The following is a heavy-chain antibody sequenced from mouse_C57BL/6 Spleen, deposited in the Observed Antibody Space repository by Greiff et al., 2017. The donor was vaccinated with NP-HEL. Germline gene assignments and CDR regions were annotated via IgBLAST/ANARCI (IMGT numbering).Heavy chain of an antibody. CDR1: GYTFTSYW. CDR3: ARDGSSHY. CDR2: IDPSDSYT. Sequence: VQLQQSGAELVKPGASVKLSCKASGYTFTSYWMQWVKQRPGQGLEWIGEIDPSDSYTNYNQKFKGKATLTVDTSSSTAYMQLSSLTSEDSAVYYCARDGSSHYWGQGTTLTVSS. V-gene: IGHV1-50*01. J-gene: IGHJ2*01. D-gene: IGHD1-1*01.